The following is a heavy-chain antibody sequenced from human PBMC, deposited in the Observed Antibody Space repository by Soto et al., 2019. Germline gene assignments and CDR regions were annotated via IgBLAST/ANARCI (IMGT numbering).Heavy chain of an antibody. CDR3: ARETAKKHYYDSSGYLDV. J-gene: IGHJ6*02. V-gene: IGHV3-21*01. D-gene: IGHD3-22*01. CDR1: GFTFSSYG. CDR2: ISSSSSYI. Sequence: GGSLRLSCAASGFTFSSYGMHWVRQAPGKGLEWVSSISSSSSYIYYADSVKGRFTISRDNAKNSLYLQMNSLRAEDTAVYYCARETAKKHYYDSSGYLDVWGQGTTVTVSS.